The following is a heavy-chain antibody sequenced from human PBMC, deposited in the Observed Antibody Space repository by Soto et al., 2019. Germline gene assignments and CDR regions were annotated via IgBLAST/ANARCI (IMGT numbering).Heavy chain of an antibody. D-gene: IGHD3-9*01. CDR1: GGSISSYY. J-gene: IGHJ6*02. Sequence: SETLSLTCTVSGGSISSYYWSWIRQPPGKGLEWIGYIYYSGSTNYNPSLKSRVTISVDTSKNQFSLKLSSVTAADTAVYYCARFDYPPYYYYGMDVWGQVTTVTVSS. CDR2: IYYSGST. CDR3: ARFDYPPYYYYGMDV. V-gene: IGHV4-59*01.